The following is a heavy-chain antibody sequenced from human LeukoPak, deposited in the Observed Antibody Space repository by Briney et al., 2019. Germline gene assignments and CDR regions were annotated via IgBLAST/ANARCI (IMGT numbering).Heavy chain of an antibody. CDR3: ARDSGYSSGWLDY. CDR2: ISTSSSNT. J-gene: IGHJ4*02. V-gene: IGHV3-11*05. CDR1: GFTFSDYY. D-gene: IGHD6-19*01. Sequence: GGSLRLSCAASGFTFSDYYMNWIRQAPGKGLEWVSYISTSSSNTNNADSVKGRFTISRDNAKNSLYLQMNSLRAEDTAVYYCARDSGYSSGWLDYWGQGTLVTVSS.